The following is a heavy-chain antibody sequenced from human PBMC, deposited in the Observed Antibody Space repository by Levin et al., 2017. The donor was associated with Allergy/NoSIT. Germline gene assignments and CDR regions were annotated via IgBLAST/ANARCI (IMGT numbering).Heavy chain of an antibody. CDR1: GFTFSSYG. D-gene: IGHD6-19*01. CDR3: ARDSVTVAGYNWFDS. J-gene: IGHJ5*01. CDR2: IWFDGSNK. Sequence: GGSLRLSCAASGFTFSSYGMHWVRQAPGKGLEWVAVIWFDGSNKYYADSVKGRFTISRDNSKNTLYLQMNSLRAEDTAVYYCARDSVTVAGYNWFDSWGQGTLVTVSS. V-gene: IGHV3-33*01.